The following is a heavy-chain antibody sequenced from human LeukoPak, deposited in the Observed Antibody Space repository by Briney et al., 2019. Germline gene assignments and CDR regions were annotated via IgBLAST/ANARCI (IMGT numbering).Heavy chain of an antibody. D-gene: IGHD4-17*01. CDR1: GFTFSSYA. CDR3: ARGTTVTTLAFDI. V-gene: IGHV3-30-3*01. J-gene: IGHJ3*02. CDR2: ISYDGSNK. Sequence: PGGSLRLSCAASGFTFSSYAMHWVRQAPGKGLEWVAVISYDGSNKYYADSVKGRFTISRDNSKNTLDLQMNSLRAEDTAVYYCARGTTVTTLAFDIWGQGTMVAVS.